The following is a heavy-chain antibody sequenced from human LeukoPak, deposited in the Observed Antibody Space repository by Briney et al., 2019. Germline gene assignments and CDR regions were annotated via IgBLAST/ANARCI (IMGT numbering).Heavy chain of an antibody. CDR3: ATSVGATTDWFDP. V-gene: IGHV3-33*01. Sequence: GRSLRLSCAASGFTFSSNGMCWVRRAPGKGLEWVAVIWYDGSNKYYADSVKGRFTISRDNSKNTLYLEMNSLRGEDTAVYYCATSVGATTDWFDPWGQGTQVIVSS. CDR2: IWYDGSNK. D-gene: IGHD1-26*01. J-gene: IGHJ5*02. CDR1: GFTFSSNG.